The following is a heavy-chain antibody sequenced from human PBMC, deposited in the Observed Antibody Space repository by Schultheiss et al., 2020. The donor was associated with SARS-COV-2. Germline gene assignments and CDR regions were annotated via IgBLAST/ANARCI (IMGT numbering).Heavy chain of an antibody. CDR1: GGAISSGGYY. V-gene: IGHV4-39*07. CDR2: INHSGST. D-gene: IGHD2-15*01. CDR3: ARDSEGGIGYCSGGSCYGWFDP. J-gene: IGHJ5*02. Sequence: SETLSLTCTVSGGAISSGGYYWSWIRQPPGKGLEWIGEINHSGSTYYNPSLKSRITMSVDTSKNQFYLKLSSVTAADTAVYYCARDSEGGIGYCSGGSCYGWFDPWGQGTLVTVSS.